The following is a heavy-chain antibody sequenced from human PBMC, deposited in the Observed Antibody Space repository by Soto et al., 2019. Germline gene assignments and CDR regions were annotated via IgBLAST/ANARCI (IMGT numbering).Heavy chain of an antibody. CDR1: GYTFTSYG. V-gene: IGHV1-3*01. CDR3: VRRHVSATGIDWFDP. CDR2: INAANGDT. J-gene: IGHJ5*02. D-gene: IGHD6-13*01. Sequence: ASVKVPCKASGYTFTSYGIHWVRQAPGQRLEWMGWINAANGDTKYSPKFQGRVTITRDTSASTAYMELSSLRSEDTAVYYCVRRHVSATGIDWFDPWGQGTLVTV.